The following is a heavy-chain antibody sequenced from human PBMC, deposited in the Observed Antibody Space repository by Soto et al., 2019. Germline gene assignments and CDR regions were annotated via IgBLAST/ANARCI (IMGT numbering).Heavy chain of an antibody. D-gene: IGHD1-1*01. CDR1: GGTFSSYT. CDR3: AGGMWNDDPYYYSYLDV. V-gene: IGHV1-69*02. CDR2: IIPILGIA. Sequence: GASVKVSCKASGGTFSSYTISWVRQAPGQGFEWMGRIIPILGIANYAQKFQGRVTITADKSTSTAYMELSSLRSEDTAVYYCAGGMWNDDPYYYSYLDVWGKGTTVTVSS. J-gene: IGHJ6*03.